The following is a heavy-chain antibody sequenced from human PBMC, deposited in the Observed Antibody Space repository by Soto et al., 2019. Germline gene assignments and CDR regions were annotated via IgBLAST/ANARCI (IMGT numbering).Heavy chain of an antibody. CDR1: GGTFSSYA. CDR3: ARALRVAGSYYYYYGMDV. Sequence: SVKVSCKASGGTFSSYAISWVRQAPGQGLEWMGGIIAIFGTANYAQKFQGRVTITADKSTSTAYMERSSLRSEDTAVYSWARALRVAGSYYYYYGMDVWHQGTRVSASS. V-gene: IGHV1-69*06. CDR2: IIAIFGTA. J-gene: IGHJ6*02. D-gene: IGHD6-19*01.